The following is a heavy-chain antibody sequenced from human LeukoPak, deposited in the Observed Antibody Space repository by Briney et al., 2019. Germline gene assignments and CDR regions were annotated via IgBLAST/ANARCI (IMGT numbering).Heavy chain of an antibody. D-gene: IGHD1-7*01. CDR3: AKDLNWNYAVDP. J-gene: IGHJ5*02. CDR2: INRDGSTT. Sequence: PGGSLRLSCAASGFTFSNFWMHWVRQAPGKGLVWVSRINRDGSTTDYADSVKGRFTISRDNAKNTLYLQMNSLRAEDTAVYYCAKDLNWNYAVDPWGQGTLVTVSS. CDR1: GFTFSNFW. V-gene: IGHV3-74*01.